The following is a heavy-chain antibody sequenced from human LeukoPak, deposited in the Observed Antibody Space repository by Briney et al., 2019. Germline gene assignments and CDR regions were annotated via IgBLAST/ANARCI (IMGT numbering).Heavy chain of an antibody. CDR3: AKGNDYGDYVAFDY. D-gene: IGHD4-17*01. V-gene: IGHV3-30*18. CDR1: GFTFSSYG. CDR2: ISYDGSNK. Sequence: LRLSCAASGFTFSSYGMHWVRQAPGKGLEWVAVISYDGSNKYYADSVKGRFTISRDNSKNTLYLQMNSLRAEDTAVYYCAKGNDYGDYVAFDYWGQGTLVTVSS. J-gene: IGHJ4*02.